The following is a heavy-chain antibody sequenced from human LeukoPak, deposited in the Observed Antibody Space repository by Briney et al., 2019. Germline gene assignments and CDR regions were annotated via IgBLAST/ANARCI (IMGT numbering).Heavy chain of an antibody. J-gene: IGHJ4*01. CDR2: IFTDGTTT. D-gene: IGHD2-21*02. CDR1: EFNFFSYG. CDR3: ARELPREVTLDY. V-gene: IGHV3-74*01. Sequence: GGSLRLSCVASEFNFFSYGMQWVRQAPGKGLVWVSRIFTDGTTTSYADSVKGRFTISRDNAKNTLYLQMNSLRAEDAAVYYCARELPREVTLDYWGQGTLVTVSP.